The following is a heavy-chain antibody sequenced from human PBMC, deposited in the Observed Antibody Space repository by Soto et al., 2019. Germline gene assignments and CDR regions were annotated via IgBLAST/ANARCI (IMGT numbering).Heavy chain of an antibody. D-gene: IGHD5-18*01. CDR2: IYYSGST. CDR1: GGSISSGDYY. CDR3: ASNSYGYIFYDH. J-gene: IGHJ4*02. V-gene: IGHV4-30-4*01. Sequence: SETLSLTCTVSGGSISSGDYYWSWIRQPPGKGLEWIGYIYYSGSTYYNPSLKSRVTISVDTSKNQFSLKLSSVTAADTAVYYCASNSYGYIFYDHWGQGTLVTISS.